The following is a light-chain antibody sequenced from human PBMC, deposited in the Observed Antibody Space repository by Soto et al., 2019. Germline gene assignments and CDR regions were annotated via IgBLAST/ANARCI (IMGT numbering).Light chain of an antibody. CDR2: AAS. Sequence: EIVMTQSPGTLSLSPGERATLSCRASQSVYNSYLAWYQQKPGQTPRLLINAASNRATGVPDRFSGSGSGTDFTLTISRLEPEDFAVYYCQQYGSPPHTFGQWTKVEI. CDR3: QQYGSPPHT. V-gene: IGKV3-20*01. CDR1: QSVYNSY. J-gene: IGKJ2*01.